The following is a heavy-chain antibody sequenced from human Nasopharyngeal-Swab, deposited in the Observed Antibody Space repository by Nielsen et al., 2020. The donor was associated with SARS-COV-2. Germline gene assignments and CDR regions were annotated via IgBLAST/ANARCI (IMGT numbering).Heavy chain of an antibody. J-gene: IGHJ2*01. Sequence: SETLSLTCTVAGGSISRYYWSWIRQPPGKGLEWIGYIYYSGSTNYNPSLKSRVTISVDTSKNQFSLKLSSVTAADTAVYYCARASAGYFDLWGRGTLVTVSS. V-gene: IGHV4-59*01. CDR3: ARASAGYFDL. CDR2: IYYSGST. CDR1: GGSISRYY.